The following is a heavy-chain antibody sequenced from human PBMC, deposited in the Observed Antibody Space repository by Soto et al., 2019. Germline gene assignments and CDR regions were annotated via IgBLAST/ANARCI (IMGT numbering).Heavy chain of an antibody. CDR1: GGSISSGDYY. D-gene: IGHD5-12*01. V-gene: IGHV4-30-4*01. CDR3: ARDVVATIRGDHYFDY. J-gene: IGHJ4*02. CDR2: IYYSGST. Sequence: PSETLSLTCTVSGGSISSGDYYWNWIRQPPGKGLEWIGYIYYSGSTDYNPSLQSRVTISVDTSKNLVSLKLSSVTAADTAVYYCARDVVATIRGDHYFDYWGQGALVTASS.